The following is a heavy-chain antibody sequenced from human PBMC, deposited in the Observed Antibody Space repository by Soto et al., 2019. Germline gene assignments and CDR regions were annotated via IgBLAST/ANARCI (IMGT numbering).Heavy chain of an antibody. J-gene: IGHJ5*02. Sequence: QVQLQQWGAGLLKPSETLSLTCAVYGGSFSGYYWSWIRQPPGKGLEWIGEINHSGSTNYNPSLKGRVTISVDTSKNQFSLKLSSVTAADTAVYYCASLRITIFGVVDRPFDPWGQGTLVTVSS. D-gene: IGHD3-3*01. V-gene: IGHV4-34*01. CDR2: INHSGST. CDR3: ASLRITIFGVVDRPFDP. CDR1: GGSFSGYY.